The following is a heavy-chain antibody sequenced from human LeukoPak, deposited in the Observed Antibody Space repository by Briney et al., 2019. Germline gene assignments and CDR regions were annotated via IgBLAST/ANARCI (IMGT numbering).Heavy chain of an antibody. Sequence: PSETLSLTCTVSGGSISGSRTWGWVRQPPGKGPEWIGNIHSDGRTAPNPSLKGRVTMSLDTSTNQLSLKVNSVTAADTAFYYCARVLTAAGLDFWGQGVLV. D-gene: IGHD6-25*01. V-gene: IGHV4-39*07. CDR1: GGSISGSRT. J-gene: IGHJ4*02. CDR2: IHSDGRT. CDR3: ARVLTAAGLDF.